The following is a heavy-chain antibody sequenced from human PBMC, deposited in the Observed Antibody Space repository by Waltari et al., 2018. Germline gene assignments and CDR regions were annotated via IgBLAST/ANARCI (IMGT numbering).Heavy chain of an antibody. CDR1: GFALRDYP. D-gene: IGHD3-10*02. V-gene: IGHV3-23*01. J-gene: IGHJ5*02. CDR3: ARPMLSSSPWFNL. Sequence: EEQLLESGGALVQTGGSLTLSCAGSGFALRDYPMKWVRQAPAKGLDWVSAISSNSDRSRDAEFVEDRFTVSLDTSRNTLYVQMRNLRAEDTALYYCARPMLSSSPWFNLWGQGSQVTVSS. CDR2: ISSNSDRS.